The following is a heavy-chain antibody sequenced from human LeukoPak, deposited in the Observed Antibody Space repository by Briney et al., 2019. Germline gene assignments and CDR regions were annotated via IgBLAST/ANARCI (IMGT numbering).Heavy chain of an antibody. Sequence: SETLSLTCTVSGGSISSYYWSWIRQPPGKGLEWIGYIYYSGSTNYNPSLKSRVTISVDTSKNQFSLKLSSVTAADMAVYYCASTYYYGSGSFPYLYYYGMDVWGQGTTVTVSS. D-gene: IGHD3-10*01. V-gene: IGHV4-59*08. J-gene: IGHJ6*02. CDR2: IYYSGST. CDR3: ASTYYYGSGSFPYLYYYGMDV. CDR1: GGSISSYY.